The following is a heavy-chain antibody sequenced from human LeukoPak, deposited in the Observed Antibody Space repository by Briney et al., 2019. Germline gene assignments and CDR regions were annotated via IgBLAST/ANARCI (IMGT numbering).Heavy chain of an antibody. CDR2: INPNSGGT. CDR1: GYTFTGYY. V-gene: IGHV1-2*02. Sequence: ASVKVSYKASGYTFTGYYMHWVRQAPGQGLEWMGWINPNSGGTNYAQKFQGGVTMTRDTSISTAHMELSRLRSDDTAVYYCARTYYDFWSGYYGLDYWGQGTLVTVSS. CDR3: ARTYYDFWSGYYGLDY. D-gene: IGHD3-3*01. J-gene: IGHJ4*02.